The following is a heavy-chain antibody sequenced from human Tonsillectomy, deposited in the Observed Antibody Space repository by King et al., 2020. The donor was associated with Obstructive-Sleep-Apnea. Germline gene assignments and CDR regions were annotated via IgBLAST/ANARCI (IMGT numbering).Heavy chain of an antibody. CDR2: ISGSGGSP. J-gene: IGHJ4*02. V-gene: IGHV3-23*04. CDR1: GFTFSSYA. D-gene: IGHD4-17*01. CDR3: AKRGDDYGDYNFDY. Sequence: VQLVESGGGLVQPGGSLRLSCAASGFTFSSYAMSWVRQAPGKGLDGVSAISGSGGSPSYADSVKGRFTIPRDNSKNTLYLQMNSLRAEDTAVYYCAKRGDDYGDYNFDYWGQGTLVTVSS.